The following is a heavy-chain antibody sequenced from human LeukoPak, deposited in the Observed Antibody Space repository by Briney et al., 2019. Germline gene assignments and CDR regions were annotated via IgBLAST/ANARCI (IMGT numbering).Heavy chain of an antibody. CDR3: ARAREGPTGDPSYYFDY. J-gene: IGHJ4*02. CDR1: GGTFSSYA. Sequence: ASVKVSCKASGGTFSSYAISWVRQAPGQGLEWMGGIIPIFGTANYAQKFQGRVTITADESTSTAYMELSSLRSEDTAVYYCARAREGPTGDPSYYFDYWGQGTLVTVSS. V-gene: IGHV1-69*13. CDR2: IIPIFGTA. D-gene: IGHD7-27*01.